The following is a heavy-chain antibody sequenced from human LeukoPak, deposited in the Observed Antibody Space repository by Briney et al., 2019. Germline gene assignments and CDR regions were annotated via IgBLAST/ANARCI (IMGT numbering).Heavy chain of an antibody. CDR3: ARGGDGYNPLSISFDY. J-gene: IGHJ4*02. CDR2: IIPIFGTA. V-gene: IGHV1-69*01. Sequence: SVHVSCKASGGIFRSYAISWVRQAPGQGLEWMGGIIPIFGTANYAQKFQGRVTITADEFTSTAYMELSSLRSEDTAVYYCARGGDGYNPLSISFDYWGQGTLVIVSS. D-gene: IGHD5-24*01. CDR1: GGIFRSYA.